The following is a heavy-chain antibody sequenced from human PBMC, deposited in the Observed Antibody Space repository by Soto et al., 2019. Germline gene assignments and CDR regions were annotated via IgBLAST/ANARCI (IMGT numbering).Heavy chain of an antibody. V-gene: IGHV4-34*01. J-gene: IGHJ5*02. CDR2: INHIGIT. D-gene: IGHD3-9*01. CDR1: GGSFINHY. Sequence: QVQLQQWGAGLLKPSETLSLTCAVYGGSFINHYWSWIRQPPGKGLEWIGEINHIGITNYNPSLNGRVTLSVDTFKKQFSLKLSSVAAADTAVYYCARGDILIGSRNWFDPWGQGTLVTVSS. CDR3: ARGDILIGSRNWFDP.